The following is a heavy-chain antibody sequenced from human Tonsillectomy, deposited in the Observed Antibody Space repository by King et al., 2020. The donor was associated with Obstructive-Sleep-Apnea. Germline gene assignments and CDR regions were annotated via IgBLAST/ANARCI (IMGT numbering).Heavy chain of an antibody. CDR3: ARGGRNTMVRGVAHYYYYGMDV. Sequence: VQLVESGGGLVQPGGSLRLSCAASGFTFSSYDMHWVRQATGKGLEWVSAIGTAGDPYYPGSVKGRFPISRENAKNSLYLQMNSLRAGDTAVYYCARGGRNTMVRGVAHYYYYGMDVWGQGTTVTVSS. D-gene: IGHD3-10*01. CDR2: IGTAGDP. J-gene: IGHJ6*02. V-gene: IGHV3-13*05. CDR1: GFTFSSYD.